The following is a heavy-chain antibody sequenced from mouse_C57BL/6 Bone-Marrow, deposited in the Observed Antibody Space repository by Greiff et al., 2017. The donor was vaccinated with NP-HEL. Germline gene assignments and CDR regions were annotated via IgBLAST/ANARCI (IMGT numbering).Heavy chain of an antibody. CDR3: ARPSTVNFDY. CDR2: IYPGSGST. D-gene: IGHD1-1*01. Sequence: VQLQQPGAELVKPGASVKMSCKASGYTFTSYWITWVKQRPGQGLEWIGDIYPGSGSTNYNEKFKSKATLTVDKSSSTAYMQLSSLTSEDSAVYYCARPSTVNFDYWGQGTTLTVSS. J-gene: IGHJ2*01. V-gene: IGHV1-55*01. CDR1: GYTFTSYW.